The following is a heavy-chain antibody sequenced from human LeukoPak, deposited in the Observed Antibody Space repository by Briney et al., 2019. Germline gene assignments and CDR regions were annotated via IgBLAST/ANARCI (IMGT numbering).Heavy chain of an antibody. J-gene: IGHJ4*02. CDR1: GFTFCTYT. Sequence: NTGGSLRLSCAASGFTFCTYTMNWVRQAPGKGLEWVSSISSTSSYIYYADSVKGRFTISRDNAKNSLYLQMNSLRAEDTAVYYCARVATAGTVADYWGQGTLVTVSS. V-gene: IGHV3-21*01. CDR2: ISSTSSYI. D-gene: IGHD6-13*01. CDR3: ARVATAGTVADY.